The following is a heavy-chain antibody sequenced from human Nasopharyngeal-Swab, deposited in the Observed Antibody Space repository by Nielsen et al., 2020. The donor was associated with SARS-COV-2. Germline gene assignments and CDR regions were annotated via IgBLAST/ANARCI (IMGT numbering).Heavy chain of an antibody. CDR1: GVTVSSNY. CDR2: FYTSGDT. Sequence: ESLKISCAASGVTVSSNYMSWVRQAPGKGLEWVSVFYTSGDTYYAVSVKGRFTISRDNSKNTLSLQMNSLRAEDTAVYYCARGRPGHYFDYWGQGTLVTVSS. V-gene: IGHV3-53*01. J-gene: IGHJ4*02. D-gene: IGHD1-14*01. CDR3: ARGRPGHYFDY.